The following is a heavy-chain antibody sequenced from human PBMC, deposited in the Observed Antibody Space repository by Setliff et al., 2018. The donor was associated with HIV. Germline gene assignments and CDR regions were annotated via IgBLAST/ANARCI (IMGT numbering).Heavy chain of an antibody. CDR3: ARAVQLGYFDY. CDR1: GGSISSSSYY. CDR2: IYYSGST. V-gene: IGHV4-39*07. Sequence: SETLSLTCTVSGGSISSSSYYWGWLRQPPGKGLEWIGSIYYSGSTYYNPSLKSRVTISVDTSKNQFSLKLSSVTAADTAVYYCARAVQLGYFDYWGQGTLVTVSS. D-gene: IGHD6-6*01. J-gene: IGHJ4*02.